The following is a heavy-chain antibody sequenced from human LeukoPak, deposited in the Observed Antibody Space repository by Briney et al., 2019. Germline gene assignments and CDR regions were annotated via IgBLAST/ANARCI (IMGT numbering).Heavy chain of an antibody. V-gene: IGHV1-18*01. J-gene: IGHJ4*02. CDR2: ISAYNGNT. CDR3: ARLSCSGGSCYSPTGY. D-gene: IGHD2-15*01. Sequence: ASVKVSCKASGYTFTSYGISWVRQAPGQGLEWMGWISAYNGNTNYAQKLQGRVTMTTDTSTSTAYMELRSLRSDDTAVYYCARLSCSGGSCYSPTGYWGQGTLVTVSS. CDR1: GYTFTSYG.